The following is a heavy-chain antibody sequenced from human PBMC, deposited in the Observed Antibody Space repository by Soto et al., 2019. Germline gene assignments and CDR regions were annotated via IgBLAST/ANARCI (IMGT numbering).Heavy chain of an antibody. CDR1: GDSISSSSYY. CDR3: VAGGDT. J-gene: IGHJ3*02. V-gene: IGHV4-39*01. D-gene: IGHD2-8*02. CDR2: IYYSGST. Sequence: SETLSLSCTVSGDSISSSSYYWGWIRQPPGKGLEWIGSIYYSGSTYYNPSLKSRVTISVDTSKNQFSLKTEDTGVYYCTTPDLVAGGDTWGQGTMVTVSS.